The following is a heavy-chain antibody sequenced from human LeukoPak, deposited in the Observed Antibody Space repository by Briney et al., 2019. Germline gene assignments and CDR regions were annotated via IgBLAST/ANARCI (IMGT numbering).Heavy chain of an antibody. CDR2: THRDWRT. V-gene: IGHV4-4*02. J-gene: IGHJ4*02. CDR1: VDSHSISHA. D-gene: IGHD3-10*01. Sequence: SVTQSLTCAVPVDSHSISHARSAIRPPPRQGLEWIGETHRDWRTRYNPSLKSRVTISMDYSKNQFSLSVTSVTAADTALYHCGKKGIYFNPFDYWGPGSLVSV. CDR3: GKKGIYFNPFDY.